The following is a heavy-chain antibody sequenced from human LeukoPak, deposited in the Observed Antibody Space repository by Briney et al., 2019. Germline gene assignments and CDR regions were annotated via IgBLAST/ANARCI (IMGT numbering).Heavy chain of an antibody. V-gene: IGHV4-59*05. CDR3: ARHGCGGDCYRALDAFDI. CDR1: GGSISSYY. Sequence: PSETLSLTCTVSGGSISSYYWSWIRQPPGKGLEWIGSIYYSGSTYYNPSLKSRVTISVDTSKNQFSLKLSSVTAADTAVYYCARHGCGGDCYRALDAFDIWGQGTMVTVSS. CDR2: IYYSGST. J-gene: IGHJ3*02. D-gene: IGHD2-21*02.